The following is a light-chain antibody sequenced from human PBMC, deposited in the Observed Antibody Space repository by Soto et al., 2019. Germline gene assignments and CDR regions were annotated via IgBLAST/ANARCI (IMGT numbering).Light chain of an antibody. CDR3: CSYAGSHSYI. Sequence: QSALTQPASVSGSPGQSITISCTGTGGDIGNYNLVSWYRQNPGKAPKLIIYEVNKRPSGISSRLSGSKSGYTAFLTISGLQAEDEADYHCCSYAGSHSYIFGSGTKLTVL. CDR1: GGDIGNYNL. J-gene: IGLJ1*01. V-gene: IGLV2-23*02. CDR2: EVN.